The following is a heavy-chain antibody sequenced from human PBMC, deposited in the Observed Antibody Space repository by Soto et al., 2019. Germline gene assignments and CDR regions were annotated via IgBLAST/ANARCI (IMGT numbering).Heavy chain of an antibody. J-gene: IGHJ4*02. CDR2: ISYDGSNK. Sequence: GGSLRLSCAASGFTFSSYAMHWVRQAPGKGLEWVAVISYDGSNKYYADSVKGRFTISRDNSKNTLYLQMNSLRAEDTAVYYCARDGREIQLWLRTLDYWGQGTLVTVSS. D-gene: IGHD5-18*01. V-gene: IGHV3-30-3*01. CDR1: GFTFSSYA. CDR3: ARDGREIQLWLRTLDY.